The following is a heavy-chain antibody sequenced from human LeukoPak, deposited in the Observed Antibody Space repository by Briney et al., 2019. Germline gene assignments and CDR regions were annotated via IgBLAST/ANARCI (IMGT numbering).Heavy chain of an antibody. D-gene: IGHD1-1*01. CDR2: IYYSGST. J-gene: IGHJ4*02. CDR1: GGSISSYY. CDR3: AGARTTQYYFDY. Sequence: SETLSLTCTVSGGSISSYYWSWIRQPPGKGLEWIGFIYYSGSTIYNPSLKSRLTISADTSKNQFSLKLTSMTAADTAMYYCAGARTTQYYFDYWGQGTLVTVSS. V-gene: IGHV4-59*01.